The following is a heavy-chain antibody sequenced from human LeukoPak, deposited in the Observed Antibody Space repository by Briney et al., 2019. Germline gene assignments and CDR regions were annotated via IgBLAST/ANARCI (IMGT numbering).Heavy chain of an antibody. J-gene: IGHJ4*02. CDR3: ARGGATTAIDY. D-gene: IGHD5-12*01. CDR1: GYTFTSYG. CDR2: ITAYNGNT. V-gene: IGHV1-18*01. Sequence: ASVKVSCKASGYTFTSYGISWVRQAPGQGLEWMGWITAYNGNTNYAQKLQGRVITTTDTSPSTAYLELRSLRSDDTAVYYCARGGATTAIDYWGQGTLVTVSS.